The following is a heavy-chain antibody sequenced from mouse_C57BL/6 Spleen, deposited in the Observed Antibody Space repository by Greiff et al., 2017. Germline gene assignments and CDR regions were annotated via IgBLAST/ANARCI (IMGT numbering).Heavy chain of an antibody. D-gene: IGHD4-1*01. Sequence: QVQLKESGPGLVPPSQSLSITCTVSGFSLTSYGVHWVRQSPGKGLEWLGVIWSGGSTDYNAAFISRLSISKDNSKSQVFFKMNSLQADETTLYYGAGTREARDYWGKGTSVTVSS. CDR1: GFSLTSYG. V-gene: IGHV2-2*01. CDR2: IWSGGST. J-gene: IGHJ4*01. CDR3: AGTREARDY.